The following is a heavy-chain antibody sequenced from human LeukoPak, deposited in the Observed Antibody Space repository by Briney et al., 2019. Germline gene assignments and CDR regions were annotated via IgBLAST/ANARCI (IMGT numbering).Heavy chain of an antibody. Sequence: GGSLRLSCAASGFTFSTYGMHWSRQAPAKGLQWLSLIRYDGGNKYYADSVKGRFTISRDNSKNTLYLQMNSLSAEDTAVYYCVKDPYGDYLRYFDYWGQGTLVTVSS. CDR3: VKDPYGDYLRYFDY. D-gene: IGHD4-17*01. V-gene: IGHV3-30*02. CDR2: IRYDGGNK. CDR1: GFTFSTYG. J-gene: IGHJ4*02.